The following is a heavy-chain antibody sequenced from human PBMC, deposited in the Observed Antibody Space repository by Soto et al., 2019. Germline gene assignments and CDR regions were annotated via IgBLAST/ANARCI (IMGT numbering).Heavy chain of an antibody. CDR1: GFSVSSSGEG. Sequence: QITLKESGPTLVKPTQTLTLTCTVSGFSVSSSGEGVGWIRQPPGKALEWLALIYWDDDKRYSPSLKSRLTSTKDTSKNQGVLTLTNMHPVDTATYYCAHIDPQLVTAEGHAGFDFWGQETLVTVSS. CDR2: IYWDDDK. J-gene: IGHJ4*02. D-gene: IGHD2-21*02. V-gene: IGHV2-5*02. CDR3: AHIDPQLVTAEGHAGFDF.